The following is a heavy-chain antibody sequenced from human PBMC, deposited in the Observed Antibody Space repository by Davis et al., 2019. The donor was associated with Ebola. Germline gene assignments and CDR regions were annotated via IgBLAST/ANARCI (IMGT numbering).Heavy chain of an antibody. CDR3: ARDLSPLRFLEWLKGGYDY. D-gene: IGHD3-3*01. CDR2: IIPIFGTA. CDR1: GGTFSSYA. J-gene: IGHJ4*02. Sequence: AASVKVSCKASGGTFSSYAISWVRQAPGQGLEWMGGIIPIFGTANYAQKFQGRVTITADESTSTAYMELSSLRSDDTAVYYCARDLSPLRFLEWLKGGYDYWGQGTPVTVSS. V-gene: IGHV1-69*13.